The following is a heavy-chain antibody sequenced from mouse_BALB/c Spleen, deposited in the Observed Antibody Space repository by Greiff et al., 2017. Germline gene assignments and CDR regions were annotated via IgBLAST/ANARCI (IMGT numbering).Heavy chain of an antibody. J-gene: IGHJ1*01. V-gene: IGHV5-4*02. Sequence: EVKLVESGGGLVKPGGSLKLSCAASGFTFSDYYMYWVRQTPEKRLEWVATISDGGSYTYYPDSVKGRFTISRDNAKNNLYLQMSSLKSEDTAMYYCARITTVVAYWYFDVWGAGTTVTVSS. CDR2: ISDGGSYT. CDR1: GFTFSDYY. CDR3: ARITTVVAYWYFDV. D-gene: IGHD1-1*01.